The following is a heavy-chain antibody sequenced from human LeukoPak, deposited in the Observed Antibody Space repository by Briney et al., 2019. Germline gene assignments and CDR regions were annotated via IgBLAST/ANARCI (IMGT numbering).Heavy chain of an antibody. D-gene: IGHD4-23*01. CDR2: IGGSGGGS. V-gene: IGHV3-23*01. J-gene: IGHJ4*02. CDR3: AKDLLRWSFDY. Sequence: GGSLRLSCAASGFTFSSYWMHWVRQAPGKGLEWVSAIGGSGGGSDYADSVKGRFTISRDNSKNTLYLQMNSLRAEDTAIYYCAKDLLRWSFDYWGQGTLVTVSS. CDR1: GFTFSSYW.